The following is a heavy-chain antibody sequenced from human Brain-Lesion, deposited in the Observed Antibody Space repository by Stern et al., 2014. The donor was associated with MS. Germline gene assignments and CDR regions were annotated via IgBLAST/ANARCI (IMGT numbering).Heavy chain of an antibody. CDR2: IIPIFGSP. CDR3: AKDGPALVTNWFDP. Sequence: VQLVESGPEVKKPGSSVQVSGKASGGTFGTYPITWLRQAPGQGLEWIGRIIPIFGSPNYAQKFQGRVTITADRSTTTVYMKLSSLKSDDAAVYYCAKDGPALVTNWFDPWGRGTLVTVSS. D-gene: IGHD5-18*01. V-gene: IGHV1-69*06. J-gene: IGHJ5*02. CDR1: GGTFGTYP.